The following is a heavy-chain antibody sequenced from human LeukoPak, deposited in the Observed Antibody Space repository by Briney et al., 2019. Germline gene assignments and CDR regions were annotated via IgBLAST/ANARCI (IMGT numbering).Heavy chain of an antibody. J-gene: IGHJ6*03. CDR2: ISWNSGSI. Sequence: GGSLRLSCAASGFTFDDYAMHWVRQAPGKGLEWVSGISWNSGSIGYADSVKGRFTISRDNSKNTLYLQMNSLRAEDMAVYCCAKGFTGSNKDYYYYYMDVWGKGTTVTISS. D-gene: IGHD3-10*01. CDR1: GFTFDDYA. CDR3: AKGFTGSNKDYYYYYMDV. V-gene: IGHV3-9*03.